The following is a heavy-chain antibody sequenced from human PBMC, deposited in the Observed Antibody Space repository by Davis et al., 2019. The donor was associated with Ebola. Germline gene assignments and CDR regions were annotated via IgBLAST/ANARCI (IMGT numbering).Heavy chain of an antibody. D-gene: IGHD4-23*01. J-gene: IGHJ4*02. CDR1: GFTFSSYG. CDR3: ARARDGGNSADY. CDR2: ISYDGSNK. Sequence: GESLKISCAASGFTFSSYGMHWVRQAPGKGLEWVAVISYDGSNKYYADSVKGRFTISRDNSKNTLYLQMNSLRAEDTAVYYCARARDGGNSADYWGQGTLVTVSS. V-gene: IGHV3-30*03.